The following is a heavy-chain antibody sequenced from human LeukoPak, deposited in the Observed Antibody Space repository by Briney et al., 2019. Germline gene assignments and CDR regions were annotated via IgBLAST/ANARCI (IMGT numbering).Heavy chain of an antibody. V-gene: IGHV3-7*01. CDR2: MKEDGSEK. CDR1: GFSFSSYT. J-gene: IGHJ4*02. CDR3: ARDGKAVAGRFDY. Sequence: PGGSLRLSCVASGFSFSSYTMSWVRQAPGKGLEWVAKMKEDGSEKYYVDSVKGRFTISRDNAKNSLYLQMNSLRAEDTAVYYCARDGKAVAGRFDYWGQGTLVTVSS. D-gene: IGHD6-19*01.